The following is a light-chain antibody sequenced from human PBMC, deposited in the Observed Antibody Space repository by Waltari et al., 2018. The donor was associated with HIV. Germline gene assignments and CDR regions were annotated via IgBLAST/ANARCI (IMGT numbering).Light chain of an antibody. J-gene: IGLJ2*01. Sequence: QSALTQPASVSGSPGQSSTISCTGTSSDVGGYTYAPWYQQHPGKAPKLMIYEVSNRPSGVSNRFSGSKSGNTASLTISGLQAEDEADYYCSSYTSSSTVVFGGGTKLTVL. CDR1: SSDVGGYTY. CDR3: SSYTSSSTVV. CDR2: EVS. V-gene: IGLV2-14*01.